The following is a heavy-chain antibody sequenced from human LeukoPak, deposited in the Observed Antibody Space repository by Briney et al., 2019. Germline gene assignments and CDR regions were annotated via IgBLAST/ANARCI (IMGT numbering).Heavy chain of an antibody. V-gene: IGHV5-51*01. D-gene: IGHD1-26*01. Sequence: GKSLKISCNGSGYNFTSYWIGWVRQMTGKGLEWMGIIYAGDSDTRYSPSFQGQVTISAAKSLTTAYLQWRSVKASDTAMYFCARQGQGGSYVEFWGQGTMVTVSS. CDR1: GYNFTSYW. CDR3: ARQGQGGSYVEF. CDR2: IYAGDSDT. J-gene: IGHJ4*02.